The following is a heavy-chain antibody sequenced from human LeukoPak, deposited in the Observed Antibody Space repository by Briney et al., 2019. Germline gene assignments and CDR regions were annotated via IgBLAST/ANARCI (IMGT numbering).Heavy chain of an antibody. V-gene: IGHV4-34*01. Sequence: SETLSLTCAVYGGSFSGYYWNWIRQPPGNGLEWIGEINHTGSTKYNPSLKSRVIISIDTSKNQFSLKLTSVTAADTAVYYCARGQYRRDYWGQGTLVTVSS. J-gene: IGHJ4*02. CDR3: ARGQYRRDY. D-gene: IGHD2-2*02. CDR1: GGSFSGYY. CDR2: INHTGST.